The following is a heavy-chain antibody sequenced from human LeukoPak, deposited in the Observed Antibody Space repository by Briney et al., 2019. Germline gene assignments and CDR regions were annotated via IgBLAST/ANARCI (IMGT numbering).Heavy chain of an antibody. Sequence: PGGSLRLSCAASGFTFSSYGMHWVRQAPGKGLEWVAVIWYDGSNKYYADSVKGRFTISRDNSKNTLYLQMNSLSAEDTAVYYCARDFAAYYDFWSGYYDWGQGTLVTVSS. CDR2: IWYDGSNK. CDR3: ARDFAAYYDFWSGYYD. D-gene: IGHD3-3*01. CDR1: GFTFSSYG. V-gene: IGHV3-33*01. J-gene: IGHJ4*02.